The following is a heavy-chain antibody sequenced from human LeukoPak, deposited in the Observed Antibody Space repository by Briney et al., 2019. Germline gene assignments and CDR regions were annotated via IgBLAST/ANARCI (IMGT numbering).Heavy chain of an antibody. CDR3: ARDTYDSSGYYAHLDY. V-gene: IGHV3-7*01. Sequence: GGSLRLSCAASGFTFSSYWMSWVRQAPGKGLEWVANIKQDGSEKYYVDSVKGRLTISRDNAQKSLYLQMSSLRAEDTAVYYCARDTYDSSGYYAHLDYLGQGTLVTVSS. D-gene: IGHD3-22*01. J-gene: IGHJ4*02. CDR2: IKQDGSEK. CDR1: GFTFSSYW.